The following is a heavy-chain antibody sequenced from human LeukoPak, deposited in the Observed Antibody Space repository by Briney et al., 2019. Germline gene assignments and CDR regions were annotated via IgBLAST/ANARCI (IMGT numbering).Heavy chain of an antibody. V-gene: IGHV3-64*01. J-gene: IGHJ5*02. D-gene: IGHD3-22*01. CDR1: GFPFSSEN. CDR3: AAAPRSGYYSS. Sequence: GGSLRLSCVASGFPFSSENMHWVRQAPGKGLEYVSAISSDGGSAYYANSVKGRFTISRDNSKNTLYLQMGSLRAEDMAVYYCAAAPRSGYYSSWGQGTLVTVSS. CDR2: ISSDGGSA.